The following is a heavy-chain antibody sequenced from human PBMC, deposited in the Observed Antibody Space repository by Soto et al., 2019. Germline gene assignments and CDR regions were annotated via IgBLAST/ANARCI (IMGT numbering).Heavy chain of an antibody. V-gene: IGHV3-33*01. J-gene: IGHJ4*02. D-gene: IGHD1-1*01. Sequence: GGSLRLSCAASGFTFSSYGMHWVRQAPGKGLEWVAVIWYDGSNKYYADSVKGRFTISRDNSKNTLYLQMNSLRAEDTAVYYCARDLFRGTLDYWGQGTLVTVSS. CDR2: IWYDGSNK. CDR1: GFTFSSYG. CDR3: ARDLFRGTLDY.